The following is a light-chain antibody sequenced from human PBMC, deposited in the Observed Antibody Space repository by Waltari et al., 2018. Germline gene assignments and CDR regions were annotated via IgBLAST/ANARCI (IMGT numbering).Light chain of an antibody. V-gene: IGLV3-1*01. CDR2: QDT. CDR3: QAWDNSPDVV. CDR1: GDKS. J-gene: IGLJ2*01. Sequence: GDKSVCWYQQKPGQSPILVIYQDTQRPSRIPDRFSGSNSGSTATLTISGTQAIDEADYYCQAWDNSPDVVFGGGTKLAVL.